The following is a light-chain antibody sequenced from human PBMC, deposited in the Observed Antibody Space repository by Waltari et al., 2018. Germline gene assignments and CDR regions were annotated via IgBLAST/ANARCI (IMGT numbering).Light chain of an antibody. V-gene: IGLV1-40*01. J-gene: IGLJ2*01. CDR1: SSYLGAGYE. CDR2: GNT. CDR3: QSFDSSLSASV. Sequence: QSVLPQPPSVSGAPGQKVTIPCTGGSSYLGAGYEFHWYQPFPGTSPKLLIFGNTIRPSGVPGRFSGSRSGTSASLAISGLQSEDEAVYYCQSFDSSLSASVFGGGTKLTVL.